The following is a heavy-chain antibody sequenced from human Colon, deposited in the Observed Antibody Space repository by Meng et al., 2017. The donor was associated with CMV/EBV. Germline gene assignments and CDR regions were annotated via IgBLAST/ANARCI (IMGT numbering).Heavy chain of an antibody. Sequence: GGSLRLSCVASGFTFSWYSMNWVRQAPGKGLEWVANIKQDGSQKYYVDSVKGRFTVSRDNAKNSLYMQMNSLRAEDTAVYYCARGTDIVVTGSYYYNMDVWGQGTTVTVSS. CDR2: IKQDGSQK. CDR1: GFTFSWYS. V-gene: IGHV3-7*01. D-gene: IGHD2-15*01. J-gene: IGHJ6*02. CDR3: ARGTDIVVTGSYYYNMDV.